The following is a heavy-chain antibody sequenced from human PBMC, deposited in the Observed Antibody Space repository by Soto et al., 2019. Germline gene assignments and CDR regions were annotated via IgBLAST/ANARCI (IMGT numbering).Heavy chain of an antibody. D-gene: IGHD2-2*01. J-gene: IGHJ4*02. CDR3: TREGGDFVQVLDY. CDR1: GVSINRGDYY. Sequence: QVRLQESGPKLVRPSQTLSLTSSVSGVSINRGDYYWSWLRQSRGRRLEWRWSIYYNGDTNYNPPLGSRVTMSVDTSKSKFFLDLQSVVAADTALFYCTREGGDFVQVLDYWGQGTLITVSS. CDR2: IYYNGDT. V-gene: IGHV4-30-4*01.